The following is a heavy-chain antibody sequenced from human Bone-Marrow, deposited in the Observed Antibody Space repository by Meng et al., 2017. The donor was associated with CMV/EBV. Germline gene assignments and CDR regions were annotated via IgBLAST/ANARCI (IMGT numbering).Heavy chain of an antibody. Sequence: SETLSLTCTVSGGSISSGGYYWSWIRQHPGKGLEWIGYIYYSGSTYYNPSLKSRVTISVDTSKNQFSLKLSSVTAADTAVYYCARGGGYYYDSSGYRYLYYYGMDVWGQGTTVTVSS. CDR2: IYYSGST. CDR1: GGSISSGGYY. D-gene: IGHD3-22*01. CDR3: ARGGGYYYDSSGYRYLYYYGMDV. V-gene: IGHV4-31*03. J-gene: IGHJ6*02.